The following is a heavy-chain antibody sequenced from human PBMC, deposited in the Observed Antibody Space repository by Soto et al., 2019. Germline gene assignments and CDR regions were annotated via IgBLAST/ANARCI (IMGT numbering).Heavy chain of an antibody. CDR1: GGYISSYY. Sequence: SETLSLTCTVSGGYISSYYWTWIRQPPGKGLEWIGYIYYSGSTNYNPSLKSRVTMSIDTSKDQFSLKLSSVTAADTAVYYCARAFGSTMPSLFWGQGTLVTVSS. J-gene: IGHJ4*02. D-gene: IGHD2-2*01. V-gene: IGHV4-59*01. CDR3: ARAFGSTMPSLF. CDR2: IYYSGST.